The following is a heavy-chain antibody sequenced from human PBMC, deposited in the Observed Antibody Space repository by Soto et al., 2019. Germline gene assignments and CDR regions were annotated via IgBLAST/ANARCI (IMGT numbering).Heavy chain of an antibody. CDR2: ISGGSRST. Sequence: GGSLGLSCAASGFTFSSYAMNWVRQAPGKGLEWVSSISGGSRSTYYADSVKGRFTISRDNSKSTLYLQMNSLRAEDTAVYYCASRVRGHGYCSSTTCYDAFDIWGQGTMVTVSS. CDR3: ASRVRGHGYCSSTTCYDAFDI. V-gene: IGHV3-23*01. CDR1: GFTFSSYA. J-gene: IGHJ3*02. D-gene: IGHD2-2*01.